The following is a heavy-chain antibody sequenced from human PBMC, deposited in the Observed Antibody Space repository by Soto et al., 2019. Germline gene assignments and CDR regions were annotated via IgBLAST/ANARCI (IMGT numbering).Heavy chain of an antibody. V-gene: IGHV3-15*01. CDR1: GFTFSNAW. Sequence: EVQLVESGGGLVKPGGSLRLSCAASGFTFSNAWMSWVRQAPGKGLEWVGRIKSKTDGGTTDYAAPVKGRFTISRDDSKNTLYLQMNSLKTEDSAVYYCTTRRWTTVTIDYWGQGTLVTVSS. D-gene: IGHD4-17*01. CDR3: TTRRWTTVTIDY. J-gene: IGHJ4*02. CDR2: IKSKTDGGTT.